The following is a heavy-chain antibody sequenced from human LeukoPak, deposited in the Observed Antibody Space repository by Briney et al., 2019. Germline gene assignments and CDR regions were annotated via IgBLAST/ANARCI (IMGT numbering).Heavy chain of an antibody. J-gene: IGHJ3*01. D-gene: IGHD1-26*01. CDR3: AHSKRGGGYYINAFAV. CDR1: GASTSAYY. V-gene: IGHV4-59*01. CDR2: SYSGGNA. Sequence: NPSETLSLTCTVSGASTSAYYGSWLRQPPGKGLEWIGYSYSGGNANYNPSLKSRVTISIDTSENQFSLRLTSVTAADTAVYFCAHSKRGGGYYINAFAVWGQGALVTISS.